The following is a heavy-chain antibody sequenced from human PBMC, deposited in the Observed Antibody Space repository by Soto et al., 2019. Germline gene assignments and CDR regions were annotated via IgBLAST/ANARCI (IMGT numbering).Heavy chain of an antibody. J-gene: IGHJ4*02. CDR2: ISSSSSYI. D-gene: IGHD2-21*02. CDR3: ARDLAYCGGDCYTDY. V-gene: IGHV3-21*01. Sequence: GGSLRLSCAASGFTFSSYSMNWVRQAPGKGLEWVSSISSSSSYISYADSVKGRFTISRDNAKNSLYLQMNSLRAEDTAVYYCARDLAYCGGDCYTDYWGQGTLVTVSS. CDR1: GFTFSSYS.